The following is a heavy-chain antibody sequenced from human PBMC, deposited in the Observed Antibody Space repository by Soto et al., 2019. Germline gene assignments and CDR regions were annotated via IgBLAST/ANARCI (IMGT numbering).Heavy chain of an antibody. CDR3: ASTAMVTSWFDP. J-gene: IGHJ5*02. CDR2: IYHSGST. V-gene: IGHV4-4*02. D-gene: IGHD5-18*01. CDR1: GGSINSDYW. Sequence: SETLSLTCAVSGGSINSDYWWTWVRQPPGKGLEWIGEIYHSGSTNYNPSLKSRVTISVDTSKNQFSLKLSSVTAADTDVYYCASTAMVTSWFDPWGQGTLVTVSS.